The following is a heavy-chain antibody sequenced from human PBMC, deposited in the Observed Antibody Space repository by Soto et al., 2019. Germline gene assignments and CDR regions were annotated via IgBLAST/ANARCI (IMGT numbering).Heavy chain of an antibody. CDR1: GGSVNTGDNY. V-gene: IGHV4-30-4*01. J-gene: IGHJ6*02. CDR3: ARAPLDGMDV. Sequence: HVQLHQSGPRLVKPSQTLSLECSVIGGSVNTGDNYWSWVRQSPGRGLEWIGYIYHTGNTFYNPALENRVTMSVDASKNQFSLTLTSVTAADTAVDFCARAPLDGMDVWGQGTNVTVSS. CDR2: IYHTGNT.